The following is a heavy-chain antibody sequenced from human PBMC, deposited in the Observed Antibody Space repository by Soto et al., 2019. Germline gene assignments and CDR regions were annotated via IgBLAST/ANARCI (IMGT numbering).Heavy chain of an antibody. CDR2: INPNSGGT. Sequence: SVKVSCEASGYTFTSYYMHWVRQAPVQGLEWMGWINPNSGGTNYAQKFQGRVTMTRDTSISTAYMELSRLRSDDTAVYYCARDDGLGYYYYGMDVWGQGTTVTVSS. J-gene: IGHJ6*02. CDR3: ARDDGLGYYYYGMDV. V-gene: IGHV1-2*02. CDR1: GYTFTSYY. D-gene: IGHD6-19*01.